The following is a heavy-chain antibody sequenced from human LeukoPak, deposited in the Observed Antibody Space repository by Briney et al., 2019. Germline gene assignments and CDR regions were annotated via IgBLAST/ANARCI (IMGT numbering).Heavy chain of an antibody. V-gene: IGHV3-23*01. Sequence: GGSLRLSCAASGFTFSNYAMSWVRQAPGKGLEWVSSIIDSGGSTYYADSVKGRFTISRDNSKNTLFLQMNSLRAEDTAVYYCARDPVLDIDYWGQGTLVTVSS. CDR3: ARDPVLDIDY. CDR1: GFTFSNYA. D-gene: IGHD3-9*01. J-gene: IGHJ4*02. CDR2: IIDSGGST.